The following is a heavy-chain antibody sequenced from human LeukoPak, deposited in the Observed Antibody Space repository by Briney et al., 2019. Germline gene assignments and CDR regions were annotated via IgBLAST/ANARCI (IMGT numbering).Heavy chain of an antibody. J-gene: IGHJ5*02. D-gene: IGHD3-10*01. CDR3: ARDRRDLFDNWFDP. CDR1: GGSISNYY. V-gene: IGHV4-59*01. Sequence: SETLSLTCTVSGGSISNYYWSWIRQPPGKGLEWIGYIYYSGSTNYNPSLKSRVTISVDTSKNQFSLNLTSVTAADTAVHYCARDRRDLFDNWFDPWGQGTLVTVSS. CDR2: IYYSGST.